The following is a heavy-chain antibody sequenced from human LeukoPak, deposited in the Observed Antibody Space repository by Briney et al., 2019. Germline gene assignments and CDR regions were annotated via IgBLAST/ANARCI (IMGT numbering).Heavy chain of an antibody. J-gene: IGHJ4*02. CDR3: ARDRGGSYSAIDY. CDR2: ISSSSITI. D-gene: IGHD2-15*01. CDR1: GFTFSSYS. V-gene: IGHV3-48*04. Sequence: GGSLRLSCAASGFTFSSYSLNWVRQPPGKGLEWVSFISSSSITIYDADSVKGRFTISRDNAEKSLYLQMNSLRAEDTAVYYCARDRGGSYSAIDYWGQGTLVTVSS.